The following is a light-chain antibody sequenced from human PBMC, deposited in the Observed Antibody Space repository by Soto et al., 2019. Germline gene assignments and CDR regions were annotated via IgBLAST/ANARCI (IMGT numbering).Light chain of an antibody. CDR3: SSYAGTNSFHYG. Sequence: QSVLTQPPSASGSPGQSVTISCTGTSSDVGGYNFVSWYQQHPGKAPKLVIYEVTKRPSGVPDRFSGSKPGNTASLTVSGVQAEDEADYYCSSYAGTNSFHYGFGTGTKVTVL. CDR2: EVT. CDR1: SSDVGGYNF. J-gene: IGLJ1*01. V-gene: IGLV2-8*01.